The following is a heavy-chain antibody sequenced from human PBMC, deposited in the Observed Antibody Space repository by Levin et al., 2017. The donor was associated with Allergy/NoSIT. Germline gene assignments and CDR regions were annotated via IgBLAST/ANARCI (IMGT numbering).Heavy chain of an antibody. V-gene: IGHV1-46*03. D-gene: IGHD2-2*01. J-gene: IGHJ4*02. CDR2: INPRGGST. CDR3: ARALGYCSSTSCYGGSY. CDR1: GYTFTTYY. Sequence: EASVKVSCKASGYTFTTYYMHWVRQAPGQGLEWMGIINPRGGSTNYAQNFQGRVTMTRDTSTSTVYMDLSSLRSEDTAVYYCARALGYCSSTSCYGGSYWGQGTLVTVSS.